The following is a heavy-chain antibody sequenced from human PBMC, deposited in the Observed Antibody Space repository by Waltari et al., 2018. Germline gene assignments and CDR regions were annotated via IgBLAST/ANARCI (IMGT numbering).Heavy chain of an antibody. J-gene: IGHJ3*02. Sequence: QVQLQQWGAGLLKPSETLSRPCAVYGGPCSGYYWSGIRQPPGKGLEWSGEINHSGSTNYTRSRKRRVTISVDTSKTQFSLKRSSVPAADTAAYYCARRTDAFDIWGHGTMVTVSS. V-gene: IGHV4-34*01. CDR2: INHSGST. CDR3: ARRTDAFDI. CDR1: GGPCSGYY.